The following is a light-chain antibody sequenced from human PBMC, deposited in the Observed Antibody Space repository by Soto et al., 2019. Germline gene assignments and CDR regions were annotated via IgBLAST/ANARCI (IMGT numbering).Light chain of an antibody. J-gene: IGKJ1*01. V-gene: IGKV1-5*03. CDR2: KAS. Sequence: DIEMTHSPSTLSASVGDRVTITCRASQSISSWLAWYQLKPGKAPKLLIYKASTLESGVPSRFSGSGSGTEFTRTISSLRHDDFAINYCHQYKGYSWTFGQGTKVE. CDR3: HQYKGYSWT. CDR1: QSISSW.